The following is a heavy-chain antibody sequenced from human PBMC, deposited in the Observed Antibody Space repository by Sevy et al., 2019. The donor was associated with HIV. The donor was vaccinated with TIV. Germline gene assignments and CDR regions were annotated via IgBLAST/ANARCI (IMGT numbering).Heavy chain of an antibody. CDR3: YRGLRLRVYSYYSFDH. Sequence: ASVKVSCKASGYTFTGQYIYWVRQAPGQGRKWMGWINPNSVFTNHAQQFQGRVTMTRDTSINTDYMVLSGLKSDDTAVSYCYRGLRLRVYSYYSFDHWGQGTLVTVSS. D-gene: IGHD3-10*01. CDR2: INPNSVFT. CDR1: GYTFTGQY. V-gene: IGHV1-2*02. J-gene: IGHJ4*02.